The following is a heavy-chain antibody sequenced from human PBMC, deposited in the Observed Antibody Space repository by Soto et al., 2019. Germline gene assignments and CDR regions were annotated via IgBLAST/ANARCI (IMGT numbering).Heavy chain of an antibody. Sequence: TSETMSLTCTVSGGSISSSGYCWGWIRQPPGKGLEWIGSIFYSGSTYYSASLKSRVTISVDTSKNQFSLKLSSVTAADTAVYYCARHPGYYDILTGYTTYYFDYWGQGILVTVSS. CDR2: IFYSGST. D-gene: IGHD3-9*01. CDR3: ARHPGYYDILTGYTTYYFDY. V-gene: IGHV4-39*01. J-gene: IGHJ4*02. CDR1: GGSISSSGYC.